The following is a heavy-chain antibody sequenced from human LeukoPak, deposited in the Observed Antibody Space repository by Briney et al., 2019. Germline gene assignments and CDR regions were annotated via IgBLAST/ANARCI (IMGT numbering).Heavy chain of an antibody. J-gene: IGHJ6*03. CDR1: GFTFSDYY. V-gene: IGHV3-11*01. CDR3: ARDWHYYYYYMDV. Sequence: PGGSLRLSCAASGFTFSDYYMSWIRQAPGKGLEWVSYISSSGSTIYYADSVTGRFTISRDNAKNSLYLQMNSLRAEDTAVYYCARDWHYYYYYMDVWGKGTTVTVSS. CDR2: ISSSGSTI.